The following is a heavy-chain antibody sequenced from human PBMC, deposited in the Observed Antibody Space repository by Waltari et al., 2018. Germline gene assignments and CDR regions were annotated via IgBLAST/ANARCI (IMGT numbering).Heavy chain of an antibody. CDR1: GCSISLYY. D-gene: IGHD1-1*01. V-gene: IGHV4-59*01. J-gene: IGHJ3*02. CDR3: ATRATGNFDAFDI. CDR2: IYYSGST. Sequence: VQLQESGPGLVKPSETLSLTCTVSGCSISLYYWSWIRQPPGKGLEWIGYIYYSGSTNYNPSLKSRVTISVDTSKNQFSLKLSSVTAADTAVYYCATRATGNFDAFDIWGQGTMVTVSS.